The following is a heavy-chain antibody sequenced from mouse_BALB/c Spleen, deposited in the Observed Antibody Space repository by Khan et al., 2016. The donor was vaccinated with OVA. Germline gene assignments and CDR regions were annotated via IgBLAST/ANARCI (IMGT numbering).Heavy chain of an antibody. CDR3: AKFTPDYYSMDY. CDR1: GFSLTSYG. Sequence: QVQLQQSGPGLVAPSQSLSITCTVSGFSLTSYGVSWVRQPPGKGLEWLGVIWGDGSTNYHSTLISRLIISKDNSKSPVFLKLNSLQTDDTATYCCAKFTPDYYSMDYWGQGTSVTVSS. D-gene: IGHD1-1*01. J-gene: IGHJ4*01. V-gene: IGHV2-3*01. CDR2: IWGDGST.